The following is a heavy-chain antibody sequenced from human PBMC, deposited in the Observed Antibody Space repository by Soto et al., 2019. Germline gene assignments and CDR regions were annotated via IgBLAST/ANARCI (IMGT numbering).Heavy chain of an antibody. V-gene: IGHV3-30*18. Sequence: GGSLRLSCAASGFTFSSYGMHWVRQAPGKGLEWVAVISYDGSNKYYADSVKGRFTISRDNSKNTLYLQMNSLRAEDTAVYYCAKLWDGVGATRIGGFDAFDIWGQGTMVTVS. CDR2: ISYDGSNK. CDR3: AKLWDGVGATRIGGFDAFDI. D-gene: IGHD1-26*01. CDR1: GFTFSSYG. J-gene: IGHJ3*02.